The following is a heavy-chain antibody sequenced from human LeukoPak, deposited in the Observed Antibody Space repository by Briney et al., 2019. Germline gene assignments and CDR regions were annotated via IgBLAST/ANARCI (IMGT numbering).Heavy chain of an antibody. CDR3: ARDLHGDFPY. CDR2: IIPIFATP. V-gene: IGHV1-69*13. CDR1: GGTFNNYA. Sequence: SVKVSCKASGGTFNNYAISWVRQAPGQGLEWMGGIIPIFATPNYAQNFQGRVTITADESTSTAYMELSSLRSEDTAVYYCARDLHGDFPYWGQGTLVTVSS. J-gene: IGHJ4*02. D-gene: IGHD4-17*01.